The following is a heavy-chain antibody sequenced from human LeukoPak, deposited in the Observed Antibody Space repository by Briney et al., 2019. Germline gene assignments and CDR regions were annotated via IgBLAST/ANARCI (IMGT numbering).Heavy chain of an antibody. D-gene: IGHD6-19*01. J-gene: IGHJ4*02. CDR2: ISSSSSTI. CDR3: ARRGYSSLDY. V-gene: IGHV3-48*02. Sequence: GGSLRLSCAASGFTFSSYSMNWVRQAPGKGLEWVSYISSSSSTIYYADSVKGRFTISRDKAKNSLFLQMNSLRDDDTAVYYCARRGYSSLDYWGQGTLVTVSS. CDR1: GFTFSSYS.